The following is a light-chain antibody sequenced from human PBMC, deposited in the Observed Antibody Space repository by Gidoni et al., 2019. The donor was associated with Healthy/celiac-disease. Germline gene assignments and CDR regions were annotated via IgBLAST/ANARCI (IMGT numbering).Light chain of an antibody. V-gene: IGKV3-15*01. CDR3: QQYNNWPGFT. CDR2: GAS. CDR1: QSVSSN. Sequence: IVMTHSPATLSVSPGERATLSCRASQSVSSNLAWYQQKPGQAPRLLIYGASTRATGIPARFSGSGSGTEFTLTISSLQSEDFAVYYCQQYNNWPGFTFGPGTKVEIK. J-gene: IGKJ3*01.